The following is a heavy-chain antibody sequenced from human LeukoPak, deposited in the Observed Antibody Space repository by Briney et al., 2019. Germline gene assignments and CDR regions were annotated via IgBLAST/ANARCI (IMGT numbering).Heavy chain of an antibody. Sequence: GGSLTLSCAASGSTFNNYGMHWVRQAPGKGLEWVAVIRYNGNNQYYADSVKGRFTISRDNSKNTLYLQMNSLKGDDTAVYYCARDHPYYDFWAGYSRAFDIWGKGTVVTVSS. CDR2: IRYNGNNQ. J-gene: IGHJ3*02. V-gene: IGHV3-30*02. CDR3: ARDHPYYDFWAGYSRAFDI. CDR1: GSTFNNYG. D-gene: IGHD3-3*01.